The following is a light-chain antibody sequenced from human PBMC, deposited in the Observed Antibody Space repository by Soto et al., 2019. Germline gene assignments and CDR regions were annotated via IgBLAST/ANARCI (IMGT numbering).Light chain of an antibody. CDR3: QDYNSAPGT. CDR1: QGISNY. J-gene: IGKJ1*01. V-gene: IGKV1-27*01. Sequence: DIPMTQSPSSLSASVGDRVTITCRASQGISNYLAWFQQKPGKVPKLLIYGASTLKSGVPSRFSGSASETDFTLTISSLQPEDVATYYCQDYNSAPGTFGQGTKVEIK. CDR2: GAS.